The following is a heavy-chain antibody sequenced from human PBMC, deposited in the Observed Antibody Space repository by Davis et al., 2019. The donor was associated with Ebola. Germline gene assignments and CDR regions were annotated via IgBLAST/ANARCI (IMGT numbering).Heavy chain of an antibody. CDR1: GFSFSRVW. D-gene: IGHD2-21*01. J-gene: IGHJ1*01. V-gene: IGHV3-15*01. CDR3: VTDWASYCGGDCPEYFQH. CDR2: IKSKPDDGNV. Sequence: GESLKISCAASGFSFSRVWMSWVRQAPGKGLEWLGRIKSKPDDGNVGYGTPAKGRFTISRDDSRKMVYLQMHSLTSEDTALYYCVTDWASYCGGDCPEYFQHWGQGTLVTVSS.